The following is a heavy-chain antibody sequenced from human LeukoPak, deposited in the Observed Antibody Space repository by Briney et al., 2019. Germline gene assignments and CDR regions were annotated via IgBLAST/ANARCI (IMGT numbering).Heavy chain of an antibody. CDR2: LIGSDGST. CDR3: ARRGSATDFDY. CDR1: GFTFDDYA. V-gene: IGHV3-23*01. D-gene: IGHD1-26*01. Sequence: GGSLRLSCAASGFTFDDYAMTWVRQAPGKGLEWVSALIGSDGSTYYADSVRGRFTISRDNSKNTLYLQMNSLRAEDTAVYFCARRGSATDFDYWGQGTLVTVSS. J-gene: IGHJ4*02.